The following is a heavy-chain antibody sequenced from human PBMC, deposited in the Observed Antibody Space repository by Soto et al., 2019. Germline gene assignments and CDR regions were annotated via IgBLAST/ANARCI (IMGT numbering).Heavy chain of an antibody. CDR2: IYYSGST. CDR1: GGSISSYY. V-gene: IGHV4-59*01. J-gene: IGHJ6*02. D-gene: IGHD3-9*01. Sequence: SETLSLTCTVSGGSISSYYWSWIRQPPGKGLEWIGYIYYSGSTNYNPSLKSRVTISVDTSKNQFSLKLSSVTAADTAVYYCARGADYDILTGDQFYGMDVWGQGTTVTVSS. CDR3: ARGADYDILTGDQFYGMDV.